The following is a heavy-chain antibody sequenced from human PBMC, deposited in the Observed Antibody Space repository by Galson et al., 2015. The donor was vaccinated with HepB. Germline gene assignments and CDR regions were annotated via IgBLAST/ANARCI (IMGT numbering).Heavy chain of an antibody. CDR1: GGSISSGGYS. J-gene: IGHJ5*02. CDR3: ARARTLPPGIAAAGTNNWVDP. V-gene: IGHV4-30-4*07. CDR2: IYYSGST. Sequence: QVQLQESGPGLVKPSETLSLTCAVSGGSISSGGYSWSWIRQPPGKGLEWIGYIYYSGSTYYNPSLKSRVTISVDTSKNQFSLKLSSVTAADTAVYYCARARTLPPGIAAAGTNNWVDPWGQGTLVTVSS. D-gene: IGHD6-13*01.